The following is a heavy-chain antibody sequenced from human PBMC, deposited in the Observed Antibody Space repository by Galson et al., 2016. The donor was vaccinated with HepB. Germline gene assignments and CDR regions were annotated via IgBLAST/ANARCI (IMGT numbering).Heavy chain of an antibody. J-gene: IGHJ3*01. Sequence: PALVKPTQTLTLTCTLSGFSLSTSGVGVGWIRQPPGKALEWLGVIHWNDNKEYSTSLWSRLTITKDTSKNLAVLIMTNVDPVDTATYYCAHYYYDHSGFSQIFDVWGQGLLVTVSS. CDR3: AHYYYDHSGFSQIFDV. CDR1: GFSLSTSGVG. D-gene: IGHD3-22*01. CDR2: IHWNDNK. V-gene: IGHV2-5*01.